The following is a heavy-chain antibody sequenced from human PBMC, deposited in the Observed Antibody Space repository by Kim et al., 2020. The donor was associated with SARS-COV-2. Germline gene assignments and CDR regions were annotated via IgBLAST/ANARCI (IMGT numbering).Heavy chain of an antibody. CDR3: TTDPLDIVVVPAAPPINWFDP. CDR1: GFTFSNAW. V-gene: IGHV3-15*01. D-gene: IGHD2-2*01. CDR2: IKSKTDGGTT. J-gene: IGHJ5*02. Sequence: GGSLRLSCAASGFTFSNAWMSWVRQAPGKGLEWVGRIKSKTDGGTTDYAAPVKGRFTISRDDSKNTLYLQMNSLKTEDTAVYYCTTDPLDIVVVPAAPPINWFDPWGQGTLVTVSS.